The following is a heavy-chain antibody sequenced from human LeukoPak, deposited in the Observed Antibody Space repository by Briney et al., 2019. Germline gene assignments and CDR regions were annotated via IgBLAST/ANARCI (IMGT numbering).Heavy chain of an antibody. J-gene: IGHJ4*02. CDR1: GFTFSDYY. V-gene: IGHV3-11*04. CDR2: ISSSGGTI. Sequence: PGGSLRLSCAASGFTFSDYYMTWIRQAPRQEPEWISYISSSGGTIFYADSVKGRFTISRDNAKNSLYLQMNSLRAEDTAVYFCASGPPGYYFNYWGQGTLVTVSS. CDR3: ASGPPGYYFNY.